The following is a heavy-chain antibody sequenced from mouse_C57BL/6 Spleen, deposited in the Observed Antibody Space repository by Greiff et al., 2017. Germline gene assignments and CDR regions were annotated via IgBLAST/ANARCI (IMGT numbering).Heavy chain of an antibody. V-gene: IGHV1-61*01. J-gene: IGHJ2*01. CDR2: IYPSDSET. D-gene: IGHD1-1*01. Sequence: QVQLQQPGAELVRPGSSVKLSCKASGYTFTSYWMDWVKQRPGQGLEWIGNIYPSDSETHYTQKFKDKATLTVDKSSSTAYMQRSILTSEDSAVYYCAREGDYYGTLDYWGQGTTLTVSS. CDR3: AREGDYYGTLDY. CDR1: GYTFTSYW.